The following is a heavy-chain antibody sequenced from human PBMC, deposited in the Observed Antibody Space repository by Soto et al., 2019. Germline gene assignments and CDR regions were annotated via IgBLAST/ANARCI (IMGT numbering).Heavy chain of an antibody. CDR1: GVTFSSTR. D-gene: IGHD3-16*01. V-gene: IGHV3-33*01. CDR2: IWHDGGNK. Sequence: PGGSLRLTCAASGVTFSSTRMHWVRQAPGKGLEWVAFIWHDGGNKFYAESVKGRFTISRDNSKNTLYLQMTSLSAEDTAMYYCARDGDVNAGFGKDYWGQGTLVTVSS. J-gene: IGHJ4*02. CDR3: ARDGDVNAGFGKDY.